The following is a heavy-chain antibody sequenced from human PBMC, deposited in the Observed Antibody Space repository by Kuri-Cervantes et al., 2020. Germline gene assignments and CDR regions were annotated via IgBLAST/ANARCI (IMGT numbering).Heavy chain of an antibody. Sequence: ASVKVSCKASGYTFTSYGISWVRQAPGQGLEWMGWISAYNGDTNYAQKLQGRVTMTTDTSTSTAYMELRSLRSDDTAVYYCARGPYIVVVLAATHWYFDLWGRGTLVTVSS. D-gene: IGHD2-2*01. CDR3: ARGPYIVVVLAATHWYFDL. CDR2: ISAYNGDT. CDR1: GYTFTSYG. V-gene: IGHV1-18*01. J-gene: IGHJ2*01.